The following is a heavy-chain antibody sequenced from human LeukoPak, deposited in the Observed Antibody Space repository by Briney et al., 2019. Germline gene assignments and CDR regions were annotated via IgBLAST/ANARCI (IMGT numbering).Heavy chain of an antibody. D-gene: IGHD3-9*01. Sequence: PSETLSLTCTVSGGSISSSSYYWGWIRQPPGKGLEWIGSIYYSGSTYYNPSPKSQVTISVDTSKNQFSLKLSSVTAADTAVYYCARLTRYFDWLFPYYFDYWGQGTLVTVSS. CDR1: GGSISSSSYY. CDR2: IYYSGST. CDR3: ARLTRYFDWLFPYYFDY. V-gene: IGHV4-39*01. J-gene: IGHJ4*02.